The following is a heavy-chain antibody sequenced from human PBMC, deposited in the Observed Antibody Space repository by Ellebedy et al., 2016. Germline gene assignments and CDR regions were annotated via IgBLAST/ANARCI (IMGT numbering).Heavy chain of an antibody. CDR1: GFSFSDYY. CDR2: ISGTGTVT. V-gene: IGHV3-11*01. Sequence: GESLKISCAASGFSFSDYYMSWIRQAPGKGLEWVSYISGTGTVTVYADSVKGRFTVSRDNAENSLFLKMNSLRAEDSAVYYCARDGGSGWYAYWGQGTLVTVSS. D-gene: IGHD6-19*01. CDR3: ARDGGSGWYAY. J-gene: IGHJ4*02.